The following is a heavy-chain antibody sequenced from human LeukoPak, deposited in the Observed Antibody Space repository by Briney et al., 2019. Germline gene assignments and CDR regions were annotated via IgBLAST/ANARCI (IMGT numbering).Heavy chain of an antibody. CDR3: ARAGHTISYYSLDY. Sequence: PSETLSLTCIVSGGSIRSSSYYWGWIRQPAGKGLEWIGRIYTTGSTNYNPSLKSRVTISVDTSKNQFSLKLTSVTAADTAMYYCARAGHTISYYSLDYWGQGTLVTVSS. D-gene: IGHD1-26*01. V-gene: IGHV4-61*02. J-gene: IGHJ4*02. CDR2: IYTTGST. CDR1: GGSIRSSSYY.